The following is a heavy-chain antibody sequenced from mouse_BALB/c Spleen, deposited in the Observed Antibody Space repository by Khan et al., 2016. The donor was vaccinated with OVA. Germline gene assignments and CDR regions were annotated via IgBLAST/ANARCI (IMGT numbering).Heavy chain of an antibody. CDR1: GYSITSNYA. CDR2: ISYSGST. J-gene: IGHJ4*01. D-gene: IGHD1-1*01. V-gene: IGHV3-2*02. CDR3: ARGNYYGYAMDY. Sequence: EVQLQESGLGLVKPSQSLSLTCTVTGYSITSNYAWNWIRQFPGNKLEWMGYISYSGSTNYNPSLKSRISITRDTSKNQFFLQLNSVTTEDTATYYCARGNYYGYAMDYWGQGTSITVSS.